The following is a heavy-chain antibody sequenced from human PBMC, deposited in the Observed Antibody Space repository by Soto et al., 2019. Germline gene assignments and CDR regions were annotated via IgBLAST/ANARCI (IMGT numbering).Heavy chain of an antibody. CDR3: ARDPAGSTRPYYYGMDV. D-gene: IGHD2-2*01. Sequence: GGSLRLSCAASGFTFNTYSMNWVRQAPGKGLEWVSFISSRNSFIYYADSVRGRFTISRDNAKNSVFLQMNSLRVKDTAVYYCARDPAGSTRPYYYGMDVWG. J-gene: IGHJ6*02. V-gene: IGHV3-21*01. CDR2: ISSRNSFI. CDR1: GFTFNTYS.